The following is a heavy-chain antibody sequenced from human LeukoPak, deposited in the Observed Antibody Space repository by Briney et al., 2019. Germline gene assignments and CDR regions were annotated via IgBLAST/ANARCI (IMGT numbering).Heavy chain of an antibody. CDR1: GGSVSSGSYY. CDR2: IYYSGST. D-gene: IGHD2-21*02. V-gene: IGHV4-61*01. CDR3: ARFVAVTEALDY. Sequence: SETLSLTCTVSGGSVSSGSYYWSWIRHPPGKGLEWIGYIYYSGSTNYNPSLKSRVTISVDTSKNQFSLKLSSVTAADTAVYYCARFVAVTEALDYWGQGTLVTVSS. J-gene: IGHJ4*02.